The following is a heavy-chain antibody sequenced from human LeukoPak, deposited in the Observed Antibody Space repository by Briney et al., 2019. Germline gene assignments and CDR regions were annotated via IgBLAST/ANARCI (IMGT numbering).Heavy chain of an antibody. CDR1: GGSISSSSYY. V-gene: IGHV4-39*01. D-gene: IGHD4-17*01. CDR2: IYYSGST. Sequence: PSETLSLTCTVSGGSISSSSYYWGWIRQPPGKGLEWIVSIYYSGSTYYNPSLKSRVTISVDTSKNQFSLKLSSVTAADTAVYYCASPTLDYGDYLIDYWGQGTLVTVSS. CDR3: ASPTLDYGDYLIDY. J-gene: IGHJ4*02.